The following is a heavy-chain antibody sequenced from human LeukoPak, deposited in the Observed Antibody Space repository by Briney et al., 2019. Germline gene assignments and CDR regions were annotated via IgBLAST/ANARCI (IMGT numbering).Heavy chain of an antibody. D-gene: IGHD3-3*01. CDR2: ISWNSGDI. Sequence: PXXSLRLSCAASGFTFDDYAMHWVRQAPGKGLEWVSGISWNSGDIGYADSVKGRFTISRDNAKNSLYLQMNSLRAEDTAVYYCAREIAYDFWSGYFFDYWGQGTLVTVSS. CDR1: GFTFDDYA. V-gene: IGHV3-9*01. CDR3: AREIAYDFWSGYFFDY. J-gene: IGHJ4*02.